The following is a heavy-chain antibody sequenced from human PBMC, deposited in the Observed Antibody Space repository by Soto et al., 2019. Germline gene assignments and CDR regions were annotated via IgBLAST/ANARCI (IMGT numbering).Heavy chain of an antibody. D-gene: IGHD3-10*01. CDR3: TRLESINPDSGVKYYYYAMDA. Sequence: PGGSLRLSCAASGFTFSGSAIHWVRQASGKGLEWVGRIRNKADNYATAYTASVKGRFTISRDDSKNTAYLQMDSLETEDSAVYYCTRLESINPDSGVKYYYYAMDAWGQGT. CDR2: IRNKADNYAT. J-gene: IGHJ6*02. CDR1: GFTFSGSA. V-gene: IGHV3-73*01.